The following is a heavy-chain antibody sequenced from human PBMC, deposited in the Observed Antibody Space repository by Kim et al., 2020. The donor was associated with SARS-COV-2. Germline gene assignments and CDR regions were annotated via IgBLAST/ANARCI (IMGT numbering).Heavy chain of an antibody. V-gene: IGHV1-3*01. Sequence: ASVKVSCKASGYTFTSYAMHWVRQAPGQRLEWMGWINAGNGNTKYSQKFQGRVTITRDTSASTAYMELSSLRSEDTAVYYCARDIRYCSSTSCYDGGFDPWGQGALVTVSS. CDR2: INAGNGNT. CDR3: ARDIRYCSSTSCYDGGFDP. D-gene: IGHD2-2*01. CDR1: GYTFTSYA. J-gene: IGHJ5*02.